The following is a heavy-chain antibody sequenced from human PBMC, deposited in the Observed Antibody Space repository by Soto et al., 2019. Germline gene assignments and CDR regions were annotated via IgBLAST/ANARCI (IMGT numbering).Heavy chain of an antibody. V-gene: IGHV4-31*03. J-gene: IGHJ4*02. CDR2: IYYSGST. D-gene: IGHD2-21*02. CDR1: GGSISSGGYY. Sequence: QVQLQESGPGLVKPSQTLSLTCTVSGGSISSGGYYWSWIRQHPGKGLEWIGYIYYSGSTYYNPSLKSRVTISVDTSKTQFSLTLSSVTAADTAVYYCARDGPAYCGGDCRTDYWGQGTLVTVSS. CDR3: ARDGPAYCGGDCRTDY.